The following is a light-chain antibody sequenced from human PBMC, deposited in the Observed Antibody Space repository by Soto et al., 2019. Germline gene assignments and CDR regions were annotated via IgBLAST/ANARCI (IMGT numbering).Light chain of an antibody. CDR1: QGLSSSF. CDR3: QQYGHSPT. V-gene: IGKV3-20*01. Sequence: EIVLTQSAGTLSLSPGERAALSCRASQGLSSSFLAWYQHRPGQAPRLLIYGASSRATGIPDRFSGSRSGTDFTLATSRLEPEDFAVYYCQQYGHSPTFGPGTTVEIK. J-gene: IGKJ1*01. CDR2: GAS.